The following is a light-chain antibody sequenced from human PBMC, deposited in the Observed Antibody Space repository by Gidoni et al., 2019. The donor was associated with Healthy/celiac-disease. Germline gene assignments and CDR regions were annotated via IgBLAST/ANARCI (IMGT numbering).Light chain of an antibody. CDR1: HLGDKD. CDR3: QAWDSSTAVV. V-gene: IGLV3-1*01. CDR2: QES. Sequence: SYALTQPPSVSVSPGQTASIPGPGDHLGDKDACCYHQKPGQSPVLVIYQESKRPSGIPERFSGSNSGNTATLTISGIQAMDEADYYCQAWDSSTAVVFGGGTKLTVL. J-gene: IGLJ2*01.